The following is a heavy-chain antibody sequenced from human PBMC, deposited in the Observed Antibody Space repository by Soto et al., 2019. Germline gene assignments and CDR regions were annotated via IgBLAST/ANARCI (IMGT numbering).Heavy chain of an antibody. D-gene: IGHD3-10*01. V-gene: IGHV1-69*12. CDR3: ARGAKDGSGSYLYYYYGMDF. CDR2: IIPIFGTA. J-gene: IGHJ6*02. CDR1: GGTFSGYA. Sequence: QVQLVQSGAEVKKPGSSVKDSCKASGGTFSGYAISWVRQAPGQGLEWMGGIIPIFGTANYAQKFQGRVTITADESTSTAYMELSSLRSEDTAVYYCARGAKDGSGSYLYYYYGMDFWGQGTTVTVSS.